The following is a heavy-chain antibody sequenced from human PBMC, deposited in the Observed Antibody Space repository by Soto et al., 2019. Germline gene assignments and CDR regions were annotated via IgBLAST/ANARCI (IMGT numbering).Heavy chain of an antibody. V-gene: IGHV3-33*01. CDR2: IWYDGSNK. Sequence: GGSLRLSCAASGFTFSSYGMHWVRQAPGKGLEWVAVIWYDGSNKYYADSVKGRFTISRDNSKNTLYLQMNSLRAEDTAVYYCARDGRDIVVVVAATLYYYYMDVWGKGTTVTVSS. CDR3: ARDGRDIVVVVAATLYYYYMDV. D-gene: IGHD2-15*01. CDR1: GFTFSSYG. J-gene: IGHJ6*03.